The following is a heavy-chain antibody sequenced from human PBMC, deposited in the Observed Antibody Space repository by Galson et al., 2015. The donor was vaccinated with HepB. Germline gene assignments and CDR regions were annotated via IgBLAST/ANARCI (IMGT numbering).Heavy chain of an antibody. J-gene: IGHJ4*02. CDR2: INPSGGST. V-gene: IGHV1-46*04. CDR1: GYTFTSYY. D-gene: IGHD1-26*01. CDR3: ARGPFKYRYSGSSFDY. Sequence: SVKVSCKASGYTFTSYYMHWVRQAPGQGLEWMGIINPSGGSTSYAQKLQGRVTMTRDTSTSTVYMELSSLRSEDTAVYYCARGPFKYRYSGSSFDYWGQGTLVTVSS.